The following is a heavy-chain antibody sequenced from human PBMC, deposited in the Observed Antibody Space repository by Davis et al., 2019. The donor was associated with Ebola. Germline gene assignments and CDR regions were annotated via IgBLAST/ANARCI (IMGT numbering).Heavy chain of an antibody. J-gene: IGHJ4*02. D-gene: IGHD3-22*01. CDR1: GFTSSSYA. CDR2: ISGSGGST. CDR3: AKGSGLYYYDSSGYSYYFDY. Sequence: PGGPLRPSCAAPGFTSSSYAMSWVRQAPGKGLEWVPAISGSGGSTYYADSVKGRFTISRDNSKNTLYLQMNSLRAEDTAVYYCAKGSGLYYYDSSGYSYYFDYWGQGALVTVSS. V-gene: IGHV3-23*01.